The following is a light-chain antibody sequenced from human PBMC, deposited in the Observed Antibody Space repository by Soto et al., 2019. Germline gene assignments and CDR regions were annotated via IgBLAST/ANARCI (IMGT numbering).Light chain of an antibody. CDR3: QQRSKWPLT. CDR1: QSVSSY. J-gene: IGKJ4*01. V-gene: IGKV3-11*01. Sequence: EIVLTQSPATLSLSPGERATLSCRASQSVSSYLAWLQQKPGQAPRLLIYDASNRATGIPARFSGSGSGTDFTLTISSLEPADFAVYYCQQRSKWPLTFGGGTKVEIK. CDR2: DAS.